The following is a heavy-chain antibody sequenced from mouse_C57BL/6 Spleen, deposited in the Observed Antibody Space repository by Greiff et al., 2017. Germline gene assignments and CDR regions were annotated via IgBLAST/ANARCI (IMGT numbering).Heavy chain of an antibody. Sequence: QVQLKQSGPGLVQPSQSLSITCTVSGFSLSSYGVHWVRQPPGKGLEWLGLIWGGGSTDYNAAFISRLSISKDNSKSQVFFKMNSLQADDTAIYYCAKNTGTGFAYWGQGTLVTVAA. J-gene: IGHJ3*01. CDR3: AKNTGTGFAY. CDR2: IWGGGST. V-gene: IGHV2-4*01. CDR1: GFSLSSYG. D-gene: IGHD4-1*01.